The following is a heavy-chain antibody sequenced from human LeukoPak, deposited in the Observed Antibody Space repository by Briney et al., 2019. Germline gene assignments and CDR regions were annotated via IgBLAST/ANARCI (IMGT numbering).Heavy chain of an antibody. CDR3: ARGWYIGVVIMQFDY. CDR2: IIPIFGTA. Sequence: SVKVSCKASGGTFSSYAISWVRQAPGQGLEWVGGIIPIFGTANYAQKFQGRVTITTDESTSTAYMELSSLRSDDTAVYYCARGWYIGVVIMQFDYWGQGTLVTVSS. V-gene: IGHV1-69*05. J-gene: IGHJ4*02. CDR1: GGTFSSYA. D-gene: IGHD3-3*01.